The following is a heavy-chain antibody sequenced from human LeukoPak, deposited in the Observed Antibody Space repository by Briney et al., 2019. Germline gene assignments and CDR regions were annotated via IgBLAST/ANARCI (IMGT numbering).Heavy chain of an antibody. D-gene: IGHD5-18*01. CDR1: GGTFSSYA. Sequence: SVKVSCKASGGTFSSYAISWVRQAPGQGLEWMGRIIPILGIANYAQKFQGRVTITADKSTSTAYMELSSLRSEDTAVYYCARDDGYSYGPADYWGQGTLVTVSS. J-gene: IGHJ4*02. V-gene: IGHV1-69*04. CDR2: IIPILGIA. CDR3: ARDDGYSYGPADY.